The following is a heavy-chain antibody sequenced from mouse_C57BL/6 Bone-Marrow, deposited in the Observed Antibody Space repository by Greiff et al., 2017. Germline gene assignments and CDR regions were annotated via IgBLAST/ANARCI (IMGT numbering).Heavy chain of an antibody. Sequence: QVQLQQSGAELVRPGTSVKVSCKASGYAFTNYLIEWVKQRPGQGLEWIGVINPGSGGTNYNEKFKGKATLTADKSSSTAYMQLSSLTSEDSAVYFGARWGYGSKDYFDYWGQGTTLTVSS. CDR3: ARWGYGSKDYFDY. D-gene: IGHD1-1*01. CDR2: INPGSGGT. J-gene: IGHJ2*01. CDR1: GYAFTNYL. V-gene: IGHV1-54*01.